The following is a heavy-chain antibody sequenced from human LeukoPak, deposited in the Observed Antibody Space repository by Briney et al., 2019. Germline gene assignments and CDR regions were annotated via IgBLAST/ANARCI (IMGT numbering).Heavy chain of an antibody. CDR1: GGSISSYY. CDR3: ARAIGVYSSGWYRVYYYYYMDV. Sequence: SETLSLTCTVSGGSISSYYWSWIRQPPGKGLEWIGYIYYSGSTNYNPSLKSRVTISVDTSKNQFSLKLSSVTAADTAVYYCARAIGVYSSGWYRVYYYYYMDVWGKGTTVTISS. D-gene: IGHD6-19*01. V-gene: IGHV4-59*12. CDR2: IYYSGST. J-gene: IGHJ6*03.